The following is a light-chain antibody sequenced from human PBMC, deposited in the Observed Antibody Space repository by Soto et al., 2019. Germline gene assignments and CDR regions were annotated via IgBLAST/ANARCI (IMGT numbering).Light chain of an antibody. J-gene: IGKJ1*01. V-gene: IGKV1-5*01. Sequence: DIQLTQSPSTLSASVGDRVTITCRASQRIDRYLAWYQQKPGKAHKLLVYDASTLEGGVPSRFSGSGSATEFILTISSLQPDDFATYYCQQYKDDAWTFGQGTRVELK. CDR3: QQYKDDAWT. CDR2: DAS. CDR1: QRIDRY.